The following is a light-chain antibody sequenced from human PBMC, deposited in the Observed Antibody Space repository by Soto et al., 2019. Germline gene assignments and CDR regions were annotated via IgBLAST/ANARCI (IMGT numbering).Light chain of an antibody. CDR1: TSNIGSNY. J-gene: IGLJ1*01. CDR3: AAWDDSLSGYV. CDR2: RNN. Sequence: QSVLTQPPSASGTPGQRVTISCSGSTSNIGSNYVSWYQQLPGTAPKLLIYRNNLRPSGVPDRFSGSKSGTSASLAISGLRFEDEADYYCAAWDDSLSGYVFGTGTKVTVL. V-gene: IGLV1-47*01.